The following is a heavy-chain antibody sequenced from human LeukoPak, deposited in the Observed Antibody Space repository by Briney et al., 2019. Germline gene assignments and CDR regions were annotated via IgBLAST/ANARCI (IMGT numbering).Heavy chain of an antibody. V-gene: IGHV4-38-2*01. Sequence: SETLSLTCAVSGYSTSSGYYWGWIRQPPGKGLEWIGSIYHSGSTYYNPSLKSRVTISVDTSKNQFSLKLSSVTAADTAVYYCARTRYYYDSSGYYWGVYYFDYWGQGTLVTVSS. CDR1: GYSTSSGYY. CDR2: IYHSGST. CDR3: ARTRYYYDSSGYYWGVYYFDY. J-gene: IGHJ4*02. D-gene: IGHD3-22*01.